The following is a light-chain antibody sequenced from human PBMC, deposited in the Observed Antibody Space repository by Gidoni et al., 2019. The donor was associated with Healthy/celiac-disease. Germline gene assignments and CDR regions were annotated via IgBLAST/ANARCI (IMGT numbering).Light chain of an antibody. CDR3: QQYNNWPPWT. CDR2: GAS. J-gene: IGKJ1*01. CDR1: QSVSSN. V-gene: IGKV3-15*01. Sequence: ELVITQSPATLSVSPGERATLSCRASQSVSSNLAWYQQKPGQAPRLLIYGASTRATGIPARFSGSGFGTEFTLTISSLQSEDFAVYYCQQYNNWPPWTFGQGTKVEIK.